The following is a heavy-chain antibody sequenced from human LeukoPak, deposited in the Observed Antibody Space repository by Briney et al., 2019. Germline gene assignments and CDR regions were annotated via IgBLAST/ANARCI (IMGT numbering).Heavy chain of an antibody. CDR3: ARHGQTAYDSSGYYR. CDR2: LHYSGST. D-gene: IGHD3-22*01. CDR1: GGSISSGAYY. J-gene: IGHJ4*02. Sequence: SETLSLTCSVSGGSISSGAYYGGWIRQPPGKGLEGSESLHYSGSTYYNPSLKSRVTISVDTSKNHFSLNLSSVTAADTAVYYCARHGQTAYDSSGYYRWGQGFLVTVSS. V-gene: IGHV4-39*01.